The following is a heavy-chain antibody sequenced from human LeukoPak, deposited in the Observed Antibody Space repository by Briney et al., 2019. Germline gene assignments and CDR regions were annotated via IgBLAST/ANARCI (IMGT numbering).Heavy chain of an antibody. CDR2: ISAYNGNT. D-gene: IGHD2-2*01. CDR1: GYTFTSYG. CDR3: ARVLLPTSHNYFDY. V-gene: IGHV1-18*01. Sequence: ASVTVSFTASGYTFTSYGISWVRQAPGQGLEWMGWISAYNGNTNYAQKLQGRVTMTTDTSTSTAYMELRSLRSDDTAVYYCARVLLPTSHNYFDYWGQGTLVTVSS. J-gene: IGHJ4*02.